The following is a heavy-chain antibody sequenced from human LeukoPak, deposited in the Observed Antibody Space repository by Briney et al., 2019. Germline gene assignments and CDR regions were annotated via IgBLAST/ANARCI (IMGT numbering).Heavy chain of an antibody. Sequence: PSETLSLTCTVSGGSISSYYWSWLRQPPGKGLEWIGYIYYSGSTNYNPSLKSRVTISVDTSKNQFSLKLSSVTAADTAVYYCARDYYDDQEFNWFDPWGQGTLVTVSS. D-gene: IGHD3-22*01. V-gene: IGHV4-59*01. CDR1: GGSISSYY. J-gene: IGHJ5*02. CDR2: IYYSGST. CDR3: ARDYYDDQEFNWFDP.